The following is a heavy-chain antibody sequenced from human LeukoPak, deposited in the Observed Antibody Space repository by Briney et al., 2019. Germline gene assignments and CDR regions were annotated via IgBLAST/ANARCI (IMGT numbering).Heavy chain of an antibody. CDR3: ARDSFLIAARREFDY. CDR2: ISAYNGNT. CDR1: GYTFTSYG. Sequence: ASVKVSCKASGYTFTSYGISWVRQAPGQGLEWMGWISAYNGNTNYAQKLQGRVTMTTDTSTSTAYMELRSLRSDDTAVYYCARDSFLIAARREFDYWGQGTLVTVSS. V-gene: IGHV1-18*01. D-gene: IGHD6-6*01. J-gene: IGHJ4*02.